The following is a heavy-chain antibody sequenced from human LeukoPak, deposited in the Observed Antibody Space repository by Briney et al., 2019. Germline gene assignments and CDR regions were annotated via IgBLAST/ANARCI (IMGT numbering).Heavy chain of an antibody. D-gene: IGHD6-6*01. V-gene: IGHV3-21*01. CDR3: ARSIAARPDGLDYGMDV. CDR1: GFAFSSYS. CDR2: ISRSSSYI. J-gene: IGHJ6*02. Sequence: GGSLRLSCAASGFAFSSYSMNWVRRAPGKGLEWVSSISRSSSYIYYADSVKGRFTISRDNAKNSLFLQMNSLRAEDTAVYYCARSIAARPDGLDYGMDVWGQGTTVTVSS.